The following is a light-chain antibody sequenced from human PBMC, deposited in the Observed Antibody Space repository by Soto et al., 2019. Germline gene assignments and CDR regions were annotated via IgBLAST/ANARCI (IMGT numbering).Light chain of an antibody. V-gene: IGKV1-5*03. CDR1: QSSSSW. J-gene: IGKJ2*01. CDR2: NAS. CDR3: QQYNSYPFT. Sequence: DVPLTQSPSTLSASLGDRVTITCRASQSSSSWLAWYQQKPGKAPKFLIYNASSLESGVPSRFSGSGSGTEFTLTISSLQPDDFAAYYCQQYNSYPFTFGQGTKLEIK.